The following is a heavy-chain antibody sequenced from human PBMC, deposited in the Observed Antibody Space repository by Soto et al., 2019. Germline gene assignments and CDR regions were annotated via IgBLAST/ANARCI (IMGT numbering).Heavy chain of an antibody. CDR2: IIPIFGTA. CDR1: GGTFSSYA. J-gene: IGHJ6*02. V-gene: IGHV1-69*01. CDR3: ARDLKDIVVVVAATPYYYYYGMDV. Sequence: QVQLVQSGAEVKKPGSSVKVSCKASGGTFSSYAISWVRQAPGQGLEWMGGIIPIFGTANYAQKFQGRVTIPADESTSTAYMELSSLRSEDTAVYYCARDLKDIVVVVAATPYYYYYGMDVWGQGTTVTVSS. D-gene: IGHD2-15*01.